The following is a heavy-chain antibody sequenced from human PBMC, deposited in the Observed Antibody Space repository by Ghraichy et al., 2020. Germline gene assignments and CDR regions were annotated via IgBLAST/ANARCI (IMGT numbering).Heavy chain of an antibody. D-gene: IGHD1-26*01. CDR2: IHYTGST. CDR1: GGSISSSSYY. J-gene: IGHJ4*02. CDR3: ARRRAGSSDFDY. V-gene: IGHV4-39*01. Sequence: SETLSLTCTVSGGSISSSSYYWGWIRQPPGKGLEWIGHIHYTGSTYYSPSLKSRVTISVDTSKNQFSLKLSSVTAADTAVYYCARRRAGSSDFDYWGQGTLVTVSS.